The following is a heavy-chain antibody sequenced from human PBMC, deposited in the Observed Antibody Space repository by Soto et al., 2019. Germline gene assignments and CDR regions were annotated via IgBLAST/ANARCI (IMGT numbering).Heavy chain of an antibody. CDR3: ARGMTTVTTFDY. CDR2: IYHSGST. CDR1: GGSISSGGYS. D-gene: IGHD4-17*01. Sequence: QLQLQESGSGLVKPSQTRSLTCAVSGGSISSGGYSWSWIRQPPGKGLECIGYIYHSGSTYYNPSLKSRVXXXVXXSKNQFSLKLSSVAAADTAVYDCARGMTTVTTFDYWGQGTLVTVSS. J-gene: IGHJ4*02. V-gene: IGHV4-30-2*01.